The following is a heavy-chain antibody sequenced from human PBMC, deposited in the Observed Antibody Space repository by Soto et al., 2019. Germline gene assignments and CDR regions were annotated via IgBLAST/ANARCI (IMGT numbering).Heavy chain of an antibody. CDR2: IKESGFA. D-gene: IGHD6-19*01. V-gene: IGHV4-34*01. CDR1: NGPFSDYF. CDR3: ARGKSSGPLYYFDT. J-gene: IGHJ4*02. Sequence: PSETLSLTCGVYNGPFSDYFWNWIRQPPGKGLEWIGEIKESGFATYNPSLKRRVTMSVDTANNQFSLKVTSVTAADTAVYYCARGKSSGPLYYFDTWGQGTLVTVSS.